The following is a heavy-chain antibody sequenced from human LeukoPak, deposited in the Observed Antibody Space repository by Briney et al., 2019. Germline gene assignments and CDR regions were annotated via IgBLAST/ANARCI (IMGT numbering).Heavy chain of an antibody. CDR2: INPNSGGT. J-gene: IGHJ4*02. CDR1: GYTFTSYG. Sequence: ASVKVSCKASGYTFTSYGISWVRQAPGQGLEWMGWINPNSGGTNYAQKFQGRVTMTRDTSISTAYMELSRLRSDDTAVYYCARITMVRGPYYFDYWGQGTLVTVSS. D-gene: IGHD3-10*01. V-gene: IGHV1-2*02. CDR3: ARITMVRGPYYFDY.